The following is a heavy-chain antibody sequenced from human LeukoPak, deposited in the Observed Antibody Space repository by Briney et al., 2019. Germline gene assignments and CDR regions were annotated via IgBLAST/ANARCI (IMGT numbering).Heavy chain of an antibody. Sequence: GGSLRLSCAASGFTFSSYSMNWVRQAPGKGPEWVSSISSSSSYIYYADSVKGRFTISRDNAKNSLYLQMNSLRAEDTAVYYCARWGGYSGYDSDYWGQGTLVTVSS. CDR1: GFTFSSYS. CDR2: ISSSSSYI. V-gene: IGHV3-21*01. CDR3: ARWGGYSGYDSDY. D-gene: IGHD5-12*01. J-gene: IGHJ4*02.